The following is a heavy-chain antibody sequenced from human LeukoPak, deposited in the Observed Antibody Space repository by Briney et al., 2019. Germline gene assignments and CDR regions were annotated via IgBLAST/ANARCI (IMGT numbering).Heavy chain of an antibody. CDR1: GGTFSSYA. CDR2: IIPIFGTA. CDR3: AREGVGATPDAFDI. J-gene: IGHJ3*02. V-gene: IGHV1-69*05. Sequence: GASVKVSCKASGGTFSSYAISWVRQAPGQGLGWMGGIIPIFGTANYAQKFQGRVTITTDESTSTAYMELSSLRSEDTAVYYCAREGVGATPDAFDIWGQGTMVTVSS. D-gene: IGHD1-26*01.